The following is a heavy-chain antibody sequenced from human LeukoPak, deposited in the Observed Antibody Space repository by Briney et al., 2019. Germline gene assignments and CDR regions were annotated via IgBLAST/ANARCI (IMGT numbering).Heavy chain of an antibody. Sequence: GGSLRLSCAASGFTVSSNYMSWVRQAPGKGLEWISLIYSDGSTFYSDSVKGRFTISRDNSKNTLYLQMNSLRAEDTAVYYCARDLVEGSGSCFDYWGQGTLVTVSS. D-gene: IGHD3-10*01. V-gene: IGHV3-66*01. CDR1: GFTVSSNY. J-gene: IGHJ4*02. CDR2: IYSDGST. CDR3: ARDLVEGSGSCFDY.